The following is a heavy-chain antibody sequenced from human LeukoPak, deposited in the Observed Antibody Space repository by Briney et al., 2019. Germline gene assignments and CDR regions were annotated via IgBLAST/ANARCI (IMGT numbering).Heavy chain of an antibody. CDR1: GGSFSGYY. V-gene: IGHV4-34*01. D-gene: IGHD3-9*01. J-gene: IGHJ4*02. Sequence: SETLSLTCAVYGGSFSGYYWSWIRQPPGKGLEWIGEINHSGSTNYNPSLKSRVTISVDTSKNQFSLKLSSVTAADTAVYYCARRRPYDISTGYYNGRGYYFDYWGQGTLVTVSS. CDR3: ARRRPYDISTGYYNGRGYYFDY. CDR2: INHSGST.